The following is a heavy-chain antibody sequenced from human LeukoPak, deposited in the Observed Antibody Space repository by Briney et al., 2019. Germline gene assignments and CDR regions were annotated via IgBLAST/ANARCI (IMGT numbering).Heavy chain of an antibody. CDR1: GFTVSNNY. J-gene: IGHJ6*03. CDR2: IYSIGST. D-gene: IGHD3-3*01. V-gene: IGHV3-53*01. Sequence: GGSLRLSCAASGFTVSNNYMSWVRQAPGKGLEWVSVIYSIGSTYYADSVKGRFTISRDNSKNTLYLQMNSLRAEDTAVYYCAIVRGSGYPYYYYYYMDVWGKGTTVTVSS. CDR3: AIVRGSGYPYYYYYYMDV.